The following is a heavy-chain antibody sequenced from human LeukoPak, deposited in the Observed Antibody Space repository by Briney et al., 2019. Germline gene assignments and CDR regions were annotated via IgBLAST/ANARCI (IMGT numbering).Heavy chain of an antibody. J-gene: IGHJ4*02. CDR3: ASARWQPLVRD. V-gene: IGHV4-59*08. D-gene: IGHD6-13*01. CDR2: IHDSGST. CDR1: GVSISSYY. Sequence: SETLSLTCTVSGVSISSYYWNWIREPPGKGLEWIGYIHDSGSTNYNPSLKSRVTISIDTSKNQFSLRLSSVTAADTAVYYCASARWQPLVRDWGQGTLVTVSS.